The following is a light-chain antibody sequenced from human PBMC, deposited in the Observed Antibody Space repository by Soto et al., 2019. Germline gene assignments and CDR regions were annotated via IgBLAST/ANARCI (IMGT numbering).Light chain of an antibody. Sequence: EIVMTQSPATLSVSPGERATLSCRASQSVSSNLAWYQQKPGQAPSLLIYGASTRATGIPARFSGSGSGSEFTLTLSSLQSEDFAVYYCQQYNNWPPYTFGQGTKLEIK. CDR1: QSVSSN. J-gene: IGKJ2*01. V-gene: IGKV3-15*01. CDR2: GAS. CDR3: QQYNNWPPYT.